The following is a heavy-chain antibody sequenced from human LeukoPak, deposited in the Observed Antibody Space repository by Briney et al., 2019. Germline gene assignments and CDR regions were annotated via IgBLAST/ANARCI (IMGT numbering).Heavy chain of an antibody. CDR1: GGSISSYY. D-gene: IGHD6-19*01. V-gene: IGHV4-59*08. CDR3: ARLPGYSSPHFDY. J-gene: IGHJ4*02. Sequence: SETLSLTCTVSGGSISSYYWSWIRQPPGKGLEWIGYIYYSGSTNYNPSLKSRVTISVDTSKNQFSLKLSSVTAADTAVYYCARLPGYSSPHFDYWGQGTLVTASS. CDR2: IYYSGST.